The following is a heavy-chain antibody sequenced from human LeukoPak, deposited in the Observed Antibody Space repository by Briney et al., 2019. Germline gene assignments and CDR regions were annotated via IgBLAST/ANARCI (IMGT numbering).Heavy chain of an antibody. CDR2: IYSGGNT. D-gene: IGHD3-16*02. CDR1: GFTVSSNS. Sequence: GGSLRLSCTVSGFTVSSNSMSWVRQAPGKGLEWVSFIYSGGNTHYSDSVKGRFTISRDNSKNTLYLQMNSLRAEDTAVYYCARDMYYDYVWGSYRLPLFDYWGQGTLVTVSS. CDR3: ARDMYYDYVWGSYRLPLFDY. V-gene: IGHV3-53*01. J-gene: IGHJ4*02.